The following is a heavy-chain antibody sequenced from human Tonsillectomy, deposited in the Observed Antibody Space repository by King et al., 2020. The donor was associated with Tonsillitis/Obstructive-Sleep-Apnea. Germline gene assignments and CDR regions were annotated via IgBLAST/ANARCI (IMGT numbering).Heavy chain of an antibody. J-gene: IGHJ5*01. CDR3: ARDRRYGFVFAWFDS. V-gene: IGHV1-46*01. CDR2: INPGGGST. D-gene: IGHD3-16*01. CDR1: GYTFTSYY. Sequence: QLVQSGAEVKKPGASVKVSCKASGYTFTSYYMHWVRQAPGHGLEWMGIINPGGGSTSYAQKFQGRVTMTSDTSTSTVYMELSSLKSEDTAVYYCARDRRYGFVFAWFDSWGQGTLVTVSS.